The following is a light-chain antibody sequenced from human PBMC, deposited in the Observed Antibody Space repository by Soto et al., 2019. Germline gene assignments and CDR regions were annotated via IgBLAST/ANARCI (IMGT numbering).Light chain of an antibody. CDR2: AAP. CDR1: LSMNNC. CDR3: QQSCRTPVT. J-gene: IGKJ5*01. V-gene: IGKV1-39*01. Sequence: DIQMPQSPSSLSASVRDRATITCRASLSMNNCLTYYRQKPDQVPRFLISAAPTLQSGVPSMLSGSGSGTDFALNISSLQPEDLRTYHGQQSCRTPVTFGQGTRLE.